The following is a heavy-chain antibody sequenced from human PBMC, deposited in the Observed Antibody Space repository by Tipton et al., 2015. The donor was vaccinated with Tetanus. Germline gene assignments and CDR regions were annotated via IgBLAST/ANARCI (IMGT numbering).Heavy chain of an antibody. V-gene: IGHV3-11*04. CDR2: ISSSGATI. J-gene: IGHJ4*02. CDR3: ARPVKQWLVPVDS. Sequence: SLRLSCAASGFTLSDYYMSWIRQAPGKGLEWLSYISSSGATINYADSVKGRFTLSRDTAKNSLYLLMDSLRADDTAVYYCARPVKQWLVPVDSWGQGTLVTVSS. CDR1: GFTLSDYY. D-gene: IGHD6-19*01.